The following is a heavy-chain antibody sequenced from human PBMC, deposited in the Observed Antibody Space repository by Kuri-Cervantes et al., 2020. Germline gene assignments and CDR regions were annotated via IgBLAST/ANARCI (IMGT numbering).Heavy chain of an antibody. V-gene: IGHV3-23*01. CDR1: GFSFRNYW. D-gene: IGHD2-2*01. J-gene: IGHJ5*02. CDR2: ISGSGGST. CDR3: AKDDQSDWFDP. Sequence: GESLKISCAASGFSFRNYWMSWVRQAPGKGLEWVSAISGSGGSTYYADSVKGRFTISRDNSKNTLYLQMNSLRAEDTAVYYCAKDDQSDWFDPWGQGTLVTVSS.